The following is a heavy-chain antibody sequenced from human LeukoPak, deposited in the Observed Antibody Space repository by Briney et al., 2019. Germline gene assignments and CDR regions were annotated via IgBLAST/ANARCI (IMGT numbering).Heavy chain of an antibody. D-gene: IGHD3-9*01. Sequence: PGGSLRLSCAASGFTFSSYGMYWVRQAPGKGLEWVAFIRYDGSNKVYVDSVKGRFTISRDNSKNALFLQMNSLRAEDTAVYYCAKGGGRGAPGCFDIWGQGTMVTVSS. CDR2: IRYDGSNK. CDR3: AKGGGRGAPGCFDI. CDR1: GFTFSSYG. J-gene: IGHJ3*02. V-gene: IGHV3-30*02.